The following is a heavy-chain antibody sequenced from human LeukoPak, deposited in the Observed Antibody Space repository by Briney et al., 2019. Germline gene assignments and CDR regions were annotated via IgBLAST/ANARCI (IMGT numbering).Heavy chain of an antibody. Sequence: PSETLSLTCTVSGGSISSYYWSWIRQPPGKGLEWIGYIYYSGSTNYNPSLKSRVTISVDTSKNQFSLKLSSATAADTAVYYCARGGYRPIDFDYWGQGTLVTVSS. CDR3: ARGGYRPIDFDY. CDR2: IYYSGST. V-gene: IGHV4-59*01. D-gene: IGHD3-16*02. J-gene: IGHJ4*02. CDR1: GGSISSYY.